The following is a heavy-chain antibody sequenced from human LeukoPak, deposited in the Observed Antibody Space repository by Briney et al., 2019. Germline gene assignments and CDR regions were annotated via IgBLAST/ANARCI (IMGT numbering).Heavy chain of an antibody. CDR2: IYYSGST. V-gene: IGHV4-39*07. J-gene: IGHJ4*02. CDR3: ARLRRYCSGGSCYGGDY. CDR1: GGSISSRSYY. D-gene: IGHD2-15*01. Sequence: SETLSLTCTVSGGSISSRSYYWGWIRQPPGKGLEWIGSIYYSGSTYYNPSLKSRVTISVDTSKNQFSLKLSSVTAADTAVYYCARLRRYCSGGSCYGGDYWGQGTLVTVSS.